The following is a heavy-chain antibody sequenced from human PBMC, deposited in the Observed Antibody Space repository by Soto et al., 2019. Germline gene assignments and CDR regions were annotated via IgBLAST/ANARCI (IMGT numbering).Heavy chain of an antibody. Sequence: PGGSLRLSCAASGFTFSSYWMHWVRQAPGKGLVWVSRINSDGSSTSYADSVKGRFTISRDNAKNTLYLQMHSLRAEDTAVYYCSRHTADTARVCPCYYGMEVWGQGTTVTVSS. CDR2: INSDGSST. J-gene: IGHJ6*02. V-gene: IGHV3-74*01. D-gene: IGHD5-18*01. CDR3: SRHTADTARVCPCYYGMEV. CDR1: GFTFSSYW.